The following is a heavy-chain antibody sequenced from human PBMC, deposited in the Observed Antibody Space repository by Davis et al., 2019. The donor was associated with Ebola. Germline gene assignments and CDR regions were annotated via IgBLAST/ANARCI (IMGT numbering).Heavy chain of an antibody. D-gene: IGHD2-15*01. CDR1: GFTFSSYA. CDR2: ISYDGSNK. Sequence: GESLKISCAASGFTFSSYAMHWVRQAPGKGLEWVAVISYDGSNKYYADSVKGRFTISRDNSKNTLYLQMNSLRAEDTAVYYCAGGIVDYWGQGTLVTVSS. J-gene: IGHJ4*02. V-gene: IGHV3-30-3*01. CDR3: AGGIVDY.